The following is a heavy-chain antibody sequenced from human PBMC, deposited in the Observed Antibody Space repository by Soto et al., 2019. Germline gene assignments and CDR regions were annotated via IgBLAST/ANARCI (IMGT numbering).Heavy chain of an antibody. CDR3: ARAETTKYDSSGYGY. Sequence: EVQLVESGGDLVQPGGSLRLSCAASGFTFSSYWMHWVRQVPGKGLEWVARINGDGSITSHADSVTGRFTISRDNAKDTLDLQMRSLMADDTGVYYCARAETTKYDSSGYGYWGQGVRVIVSS. CDR1: GFTFSSYW. J-gene: IGHJ1*01. CDR2: INGDGSIT. V-gene: IGHV3-74*03. D-gene: IGHD3-22*01.